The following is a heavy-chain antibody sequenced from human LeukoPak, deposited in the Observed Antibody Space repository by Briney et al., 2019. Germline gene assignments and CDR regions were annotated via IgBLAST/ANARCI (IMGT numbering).Heavy chain of an antibody. CDR3: AGSSLVVAAPNYFDY. D-gene: IGHD2-15*01. CDR1: GFTFSSYA. CDR2: ISGSGGST. Sequence: QSGGSLRLSCAASGFTFSSYAMSWVRQAPGKGLEWVSAISGSGGSTYYADSVKGRFTISRDNSKNTLYLQMNSLRAEDTAVYYCAGSSLVVAAPNYFDYWGQGTLVTVSS. V-gene: IGHV3-23*01. J-gene: IGHJ4*02.